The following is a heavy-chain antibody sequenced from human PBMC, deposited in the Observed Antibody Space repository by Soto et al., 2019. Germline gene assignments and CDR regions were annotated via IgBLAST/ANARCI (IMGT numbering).Heavy chain of an antibody. Sequence: GGSLRLSCAASGFTFSSYAMHWVRQAPGKGLEWVAVISYDGSNKYYADSVKGRFTISRDNSKNTLYLQMNSLRAEDTAVYYCARGDGIQLWSGFGYWGQGTLVTVSS. CDR1: GFTFSSYA. V-gene: IGHV3-30-3*01. D-gene: IGHD5-18*01. CDR2: ISYDGSNK. J-gene: IGHJ4*02. CDR3: ARGDGIQLWSGFGY.